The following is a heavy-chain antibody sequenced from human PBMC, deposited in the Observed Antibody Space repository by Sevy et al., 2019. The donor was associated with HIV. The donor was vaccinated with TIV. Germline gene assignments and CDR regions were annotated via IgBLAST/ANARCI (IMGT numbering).Heavy chain of an antibody. CDR3: ARGVNDDYVWGSYRYTAKFYY. Sequence: SETLSLTCTVSGGSISSGAHYWSWIRQHPGKGLEWIGYIYYSGSTYYNPSLKSRVTISVDTSKNQFSLKLSSVTAADTAVYYCARGVNDDYVWGSYRYTAKFYYWGQGTLVTVSS. CDR2: IYYSGST. V-gene: IGHV4-31*03. CDR1: GGSISSGAHY. D-gene: IGHD3-16*02. J-gene: IGHJ4*02.